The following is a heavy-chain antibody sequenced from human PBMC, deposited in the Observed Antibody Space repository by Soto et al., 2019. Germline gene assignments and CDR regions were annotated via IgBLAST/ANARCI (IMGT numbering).Heavy chain of an antibody. Sequence: PGGSLRLSCTASGFTFGDYAMSWFRQAPGKGLEWVGFIRRKAYGGTTEYAASVKGRFTISRDDSKSIAYLQMNSLKTEDTAVYYCTRDLDYGDNERVAYWGQGTLVTVSS. CDR1: GFTFGDYA. V-gene: IGHV3-49*03. CDR2: IRRKAYGGTT. D-gene: IGHD4-17*01. J-gene: IGHJ4*02. CDR3: TRDLDYGDNERVAY.